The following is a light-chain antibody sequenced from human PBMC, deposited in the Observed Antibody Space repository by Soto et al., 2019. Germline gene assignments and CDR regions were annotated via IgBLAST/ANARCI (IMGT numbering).Light chain of an antibody. CDR1: QVITND. Sequence: DIQMTQSPSSLSASIGDRVTITCRSSQVITNDLGWYQQKPGKAPKRLIYAASTLQSGVPSRFSGSGSGTEFTLTISSLQPEDFATYYCQQYNSYPYTFGQGTKLEIK. J-gene: IGKJ2*01. V-gene: IGKV1-17*01. CDR2: AAS. CDR3: QQYNSYPYT.